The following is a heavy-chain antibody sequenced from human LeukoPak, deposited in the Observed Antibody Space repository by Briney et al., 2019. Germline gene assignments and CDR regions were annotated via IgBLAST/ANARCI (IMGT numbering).Heavy chain of an antibody. CDR3: ARLGRGGYSYGSSEY. J-gene: IGHJ4*02. CDR1: GYSFTSYW. V-gene: IGHV5-51*01. D-gene: IGHD5-18*01. Sequence: GESLQISCQGSGYSFTSYWIGWVRQMPGKGLEWMGIIYPGDSDTRYSPSFQGQVTTSADKSISTAYLQWSSLKASDTAMYYCARLGRGGYSYGSSEYWGQGTLVTVSS. CDR2: IYPGDSDT.